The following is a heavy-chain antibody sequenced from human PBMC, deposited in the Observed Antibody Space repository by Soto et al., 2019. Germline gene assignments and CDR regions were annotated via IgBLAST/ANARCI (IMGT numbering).Heavy chain of an antibody. CDR2: ISGSGGST. D-gene: IGHD2-2*01. V-gene: IGHV3-23*01. CDR1: GFTFSSYA. Sequence: PGGSLRLSCAASGFTFSSYAMSWVRKAPGKGLEWVSAISGSGGSTYYADSVKGRFTISRDNSKSTLYLQMNSLRAEDTAVYYCARRPRENGYCSSTSCSRLAPGDYYYYMDVWGKGTTVTVSS. CDR3: ARRPRENGYCSSTSCSRLAPGDYYYYMDV. J-gene: IGHJ6*03.